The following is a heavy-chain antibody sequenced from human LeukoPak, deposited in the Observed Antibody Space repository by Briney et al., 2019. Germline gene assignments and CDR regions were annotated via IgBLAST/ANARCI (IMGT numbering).Heavy chain of an antibody. D-gene: IGHD6-13*01. Sequence: PSETLSLTCAVYGGSFSGYYWSWIRQPPGKGREWIGEINHSGSTNYNPSLKSRVTISVDTSKNQCSLKLRSLTAADTAVCYCARAGEVIAAAGTLDYWGQGTLVTVSS. J-gene: IGHJ4*02. CDR3: ARAGEVIAAAGTLDY. CDR1: GGSFSGYY. CDR2: INHSGST. V-gene: IGHV4-34*01.